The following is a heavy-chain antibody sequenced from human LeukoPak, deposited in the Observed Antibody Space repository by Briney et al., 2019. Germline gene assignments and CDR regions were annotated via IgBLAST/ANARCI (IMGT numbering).Heavy chain of an antibody. V-gene: IGHV3-30*02. D-gene: IGHD2-15*01. J-gene: IGHJ4*02. CDR1: GFIFSSYD. CDR2: IRFDGSNG. Sequence: GGSLRLSCVASGFIFSSYDIHWVRQAPGKGLEWVAFIRFDGSNGYYKDSVKGRFTISRDNSKNTLYLHMSSLRTEDTAVYYCARVFRGYYFDYWGQGTLVTVSS. CDR3: ARVFRGYYFDY.